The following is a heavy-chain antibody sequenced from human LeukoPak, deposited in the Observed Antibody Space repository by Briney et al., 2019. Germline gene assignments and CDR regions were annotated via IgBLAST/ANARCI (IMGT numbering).Heavy chain of an antibody. CDR1: GFTFSSYA. D-gene: IGHD2-2*02. Sequence: GGSLRLSCAASGFTFSSYAMPWVRQAPGKGLEWVAVISYDGSNKYYADSVKGRFTISRDNSKNTLYLQMNSLRAEDTAVYYCARDGGTVVVPAAIGYFDYWGQGTLVTVSS. J-gene: IGHJ4*02. CDR3: ARDGGTVVVPAAIGYFDY. V-gene: IGHV3-30-3*01. CDR2: ISYDGSNK.